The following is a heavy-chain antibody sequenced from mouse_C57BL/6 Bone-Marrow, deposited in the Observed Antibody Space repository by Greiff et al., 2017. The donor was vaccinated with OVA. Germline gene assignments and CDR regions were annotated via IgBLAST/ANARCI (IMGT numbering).Heavy chain of an antibody. CDR1: GFTFSDFY. V-gene: IGHV7-1*01. J-gene: IGHJ3*01. Sequence: EVQGVESGGGLVQSGRSLRLSCATSGFTFSDFYMEWVRQAPGKGLEWIAASRNKANDYTTEYSASVKGRFIVSRDTSQSILYLQMNALRAEDTAIYYCARDDPYYYGSRGFAYWGQGTLVTVSA. CDR2: SRNKANDYTT. CDR3: ARDDPYYYGSRGFAY. D-gene: IGHD1-1*01.